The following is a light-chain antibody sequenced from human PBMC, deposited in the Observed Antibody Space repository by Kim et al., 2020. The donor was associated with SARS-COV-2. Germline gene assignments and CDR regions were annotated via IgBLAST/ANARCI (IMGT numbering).Light chain of an antibody. CDR2: EGS. J-gene: IGLJ1*01. CDR3: CSYAGSSTSYV. Sequence: QSITISCTGTSSDVGSYNLVSWYQQHPGKAPKLMIYEGSKRHSGVSNRFAGSKSGNTASLTISGLQAEDEADYYCCSYAGSSTSYVFGTGTKVTVL. CDR1: SSDVGSYNL. V-gene: IGLV2-23*01.